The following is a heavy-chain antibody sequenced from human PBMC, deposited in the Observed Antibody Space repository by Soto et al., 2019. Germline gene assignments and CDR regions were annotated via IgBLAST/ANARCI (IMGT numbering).Heavy chain of an antibody. CDR3: AKDKGRYSNYAYYGMDV. V-gene: IGHV3-7*01. Sequence: GGSLRLSCAASGFTFSSYWMSWVRQAPGKGLEWVANIKQDGSEKYYVDSVKGRFTISRDNSKNTLYLQMNSLRAEDTAVYYCAKDKGRYSNYAYYGMDVWGQGTTVTVSS. J-gene: IGHJ6*02. CDR1: GFTFSSYW. D-gene: IGHD4-4*01. CDR2: IKQDGSEK.